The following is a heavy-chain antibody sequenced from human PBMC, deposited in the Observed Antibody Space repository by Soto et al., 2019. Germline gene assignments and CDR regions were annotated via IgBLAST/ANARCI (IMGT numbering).Heavy chain of an antibody. CDR2: ISSSSTYI. CDR1: GFTFSTYI. J-gene: IGHJ4*02. V-gene: IGHV3-21*01. D-gene: IGHD1-1*01. Sequence: PGGSLRLSCAASGFTFSTYIMNWVRQAPGKGLEWVSSISSSSTYIYYADSVKGRFTISRDNAKNSLYLQMNSLRAEDTAVYYCAKGYSQYYFDYWGQGTLVTVSS. CDR3: AKGYSQYYFDY.